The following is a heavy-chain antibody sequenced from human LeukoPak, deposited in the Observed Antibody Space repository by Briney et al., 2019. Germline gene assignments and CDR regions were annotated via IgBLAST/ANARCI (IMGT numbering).Heavy chain of an antibody. V-gene: IGHV4-31*03. J-gene: IGHJ4*02. CDR1: GDSISSGGYY. CDR3: ARVRGSGSYYGGFIDY. Sequence: SQTLSLTCTVSGDSISSGGYYWSWIRQHPGKGLEWIVYIYYSGSTYYNPSLKSRVTISVDTSKNQFSLKLSSVTAADTAVYYCARVRGSGSYYGGFIDYWGQGTLVTVSS. CDR2: IYYSGST. D-gene: IGHD3-10*01.